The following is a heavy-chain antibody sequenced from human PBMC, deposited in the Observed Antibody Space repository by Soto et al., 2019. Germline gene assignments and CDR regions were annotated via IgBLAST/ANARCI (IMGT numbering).Heavy chain of an antibody. D-gene: IGHD2-21*02. CDR2: ISYDGSNK. Sequence: QVQLVESGGGVVQPGRSLRLSCAASGFTFSSYAIHWVRQAPGKGLEWVAIISYDGSNKYYADSVKGRFTISRDNSKNTLSLQMDSPRPEDTAVYYCASAPLADFHYFDYCVHGTLVTVSS. J-gene: IGHJ4*01. V-gene: IGHV3-30-3*01. CDR1: GFTFSSYA. CDR3: ASAPLADFHYFDY.